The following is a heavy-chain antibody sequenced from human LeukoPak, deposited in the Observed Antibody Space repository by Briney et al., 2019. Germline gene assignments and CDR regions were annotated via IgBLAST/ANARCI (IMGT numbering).Heavy chain of an antibody. Sequence: PGGSLRLSCAASGFTVSSNYMSWVRQAPGKGLEWVSIISGSGSSTDYADSVRGRFAISRDKSKNTVYLQINSLRVEDTAIYYCAKDRGPTKFGDIPRQAFDYWGQGTLVTVSS. J-gene: IGHJ4*02. D-gene: IGHD4-17*01. CDR1: GFTVSSNY. V-gene: IGHV3-23*01. CDR2: ISGSGSST. CDR3: AKDRGPTKFGDIPRQAFDY.